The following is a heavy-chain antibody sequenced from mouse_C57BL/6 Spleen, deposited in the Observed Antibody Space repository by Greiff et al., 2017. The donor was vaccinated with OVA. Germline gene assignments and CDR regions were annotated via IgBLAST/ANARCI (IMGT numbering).Heavy chain of an antibody. CDR2: ISSGSSTI. CDR3: ARGNDPMDY. J-gene: IGHJ4*01. Sequence: EVKLMESGGGLVKPGGSLKLSCAASGFTFSDYGMHWVRQAPEKGLEWVAYISSGSSTIYYADTVKGRFTISRDNAKNTLFLRMTSLRSEDTAMYYCARGNDPMDYWGQGTSVTVSS. D-gene: IGHD2-1*01. V-gene: IGHV5-17*01. CDR1: GFTFSDYG.